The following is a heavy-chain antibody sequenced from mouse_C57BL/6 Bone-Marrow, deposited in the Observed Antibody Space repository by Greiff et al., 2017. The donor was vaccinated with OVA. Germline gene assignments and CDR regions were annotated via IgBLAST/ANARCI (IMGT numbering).Heavy chain of an antibody. J-gene: IGHJ3*01. V-gene: IGHV5-16*01. CDR3: ARGDYDYSFAY. Sequence: EVKLMESEGGLVQPGSSMKLSCTASGFTFSDYYMAWVRQVPEKGLEWVANINYDGSSTYYLDSLKSRFIISRDNAKNILYLQMSSLKSEDTATYYCARGDYDYSFAYWGQGTLVTVSA. D-gene: IGHD2-4*01. CDR2: INYDGSST. CDR1: GFTFSDYY.